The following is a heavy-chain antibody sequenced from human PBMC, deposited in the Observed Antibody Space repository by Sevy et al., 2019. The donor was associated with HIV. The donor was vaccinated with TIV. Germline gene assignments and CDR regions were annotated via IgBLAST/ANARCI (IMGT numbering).Heavy chain of an antibody. CDR3: AKEAAGSPGLDDI. CDR1: GFTFSSYA. V-gene: IGHV3-23*01. Sequence: GGSLRLSCAASGFTFSSYAMSWVRQAPGKGLEWVSAITGSGDSTYYSDSVKGRFTISRDNSKSTVYLQMNSLRAEDTALYFCAKEAAGSPGLDDIWGQGTMVTVSS. D-gene: IGHD3-10*01. J-gene: IGHJ3*02. CDR2: ITGSGDST.